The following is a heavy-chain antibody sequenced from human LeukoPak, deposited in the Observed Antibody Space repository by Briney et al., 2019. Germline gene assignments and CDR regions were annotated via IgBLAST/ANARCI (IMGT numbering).Heavy chain of an antibody. CDR1: GGSIDDYF. CDR3: ASSSGALADAFDV. J-gene: IGHJ3*01. D-gene: IGHD3-22*01. CDR2: IFTRGNT. V-gene: IGHV4-4*07. Sequence: SETLSLTCIVSGGSIDDYFWSWIRQPVGKGMEWLGRIFTRGNTKDNPSLKGRVTMSADTSKNQFSLKLTSVTAADTAVYYCASSSGALADAFDVWGKGQWSPSLQ.